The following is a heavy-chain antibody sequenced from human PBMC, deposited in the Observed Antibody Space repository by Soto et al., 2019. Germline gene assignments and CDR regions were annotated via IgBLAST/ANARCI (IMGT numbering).Heavy chain of an antibody. CDR1: GFTFSNYG. CDR3: AKKSGVGATWYFDY. D-gene: IGHD1-26*01. CDR2: LPEIGTNT. J-gene: IGHJ4*02. Sequence: GSLRLSCAASGFTFSNYGMSWVRQAPGKGLEWVSALPEIGTNTYYADSVKGRFTISRDNSKNTLFLQINNLRAGDTAVHYCAKKSGVGATWYFDYWGQGTLVTVSS. V-gene: IGHV3-23*01.